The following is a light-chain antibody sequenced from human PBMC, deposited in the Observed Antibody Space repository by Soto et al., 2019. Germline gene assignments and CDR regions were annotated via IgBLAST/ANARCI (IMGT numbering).Light chain of an antibody. V-gene: IGKV3-20*01. CDR1: QGVSSSY. Sequence: EIVLTQSPCTLSLSPGERATLSCRASQGVSSSYLAWYQQKAGQAPRLLIYGASIRATGIPYRFSGSGSGTDFTLTISSLEPEDFAVYYCQQYCSSPNTFGQGTKLEIK. CDR3: QQYCSSPNT. J-gene: IGKJ2*01. CDR2: GAS.